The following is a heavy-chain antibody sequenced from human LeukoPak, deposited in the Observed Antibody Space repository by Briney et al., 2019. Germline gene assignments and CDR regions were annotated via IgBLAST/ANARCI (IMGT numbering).Heavy chain of an antibody. V-gene: IGHV4-4*02. CDR2: IYHSGST. CDR1: GGSIISGKW. D-gene: IGHD1-1*01. J-gene: IGHJ4*02. Sequence: SETLSLTCAVSGGSIISGKWWIWVRQPPGKGLEWIGEIYHSGSTNYNPSLKSRVTISVDKSKNQFSLKLSSVTAADTAVYYCARIGNYYFDYPGQRTLVTVSS. CDR3: ARIGNYYFDY.